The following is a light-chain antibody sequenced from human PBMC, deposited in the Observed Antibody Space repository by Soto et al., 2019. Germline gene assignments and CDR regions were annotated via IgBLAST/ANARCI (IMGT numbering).Light chain of an antibody. Sequence: IQMTQSPATLSASVGDRVTITCRASQSIEDLLAWYQQKPGIAPKLLVYRASTLESGLPSRFSGSGSGTEFTLTINILQPDDFATYFCQQYRSYSTFGQGTKVEI. CDR3: QQYRSYST. CDR2: RAS. V-gene: IGKV1-5*03. J-gene: IGKJ1*01. CDR1: QSIEDL.